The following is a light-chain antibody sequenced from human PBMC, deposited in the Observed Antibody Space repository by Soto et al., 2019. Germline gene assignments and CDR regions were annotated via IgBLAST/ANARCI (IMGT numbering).Light chain of an antibody. Sequence: DIQMTQSPSSLSASVGDRVTITCRASQSISSYLNWYQQKPGKAPKLLIYAASSLQSGVPSRFSGSGSGTDFTLTSSSLQPEDFATYYCQLSYSTPRTFGQGTKLEIK. CDR2: AAS. CDR3: QLSYSTPRT. J-gene: IGKJ2*01. CDR1: QSISSY. V-gene: IGKV1-39*01.